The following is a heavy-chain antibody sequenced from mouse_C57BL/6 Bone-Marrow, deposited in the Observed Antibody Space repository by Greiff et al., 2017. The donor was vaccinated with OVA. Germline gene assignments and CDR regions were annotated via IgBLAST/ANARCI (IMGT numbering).Heavy chain of an antibody. CDR1: GFNIKDDY. CDR2: IDPENGDT. J-gene: IGHJ2*01. Sequence: DVQLQESGAELVRPGASVKLSCTASGFNIKDDYMHWVKQRPEQGLEWIGWIDPENGDTEYASKFQGKATITADTSSNTAYLQLSSLTSEDTAVYYCTADYSNFDYWGQGTTLTVSS. V-gene: IGHV14-4*01. D-gene: IGHD2-4*01. CDR3: TADYSNFDY.